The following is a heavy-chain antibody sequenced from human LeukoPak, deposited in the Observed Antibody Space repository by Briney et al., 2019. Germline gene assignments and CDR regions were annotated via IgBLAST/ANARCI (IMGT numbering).Heavy chain of an antibody. CDR2: IWYDGSSK. J-gene: IGHJ4*02. D-gene: IGHD3-22*01. Sequence: GGSLRRSCAASGFTFSSYGMHWVRQAPGKGLEWVAVIWYDGSSKYYADSVKGRFTISRDNSKNTLYLQMNSLRAEDTAVYYCASEDSSGYSAVDYWGQGTLVTVSS. CDR3: ASEDSSGYSAVDY. CDR1: GFTFSSYG. V-gene: IGHV3-33*01.